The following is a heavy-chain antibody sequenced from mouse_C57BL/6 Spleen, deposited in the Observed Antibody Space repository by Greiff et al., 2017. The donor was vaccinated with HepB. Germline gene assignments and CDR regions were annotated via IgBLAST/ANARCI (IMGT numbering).Heavy chain of an antibody. V-gene: IGHV1-50*01. J-gene: IGHJ1*03. D-gene: IGHD2-4*01. CDR1: GYTFTSYW. CDR3: ARNYDYDVRPYWYFDV. CDR2: IDPSDSYT. Sequence: QVQLQQPGAELVKPGASVKLSCKASGYTFTSYWMQWVKQRPGQGLEWIGEIDPSDSYTNYNQKFKGKATLTVDTSSSTAYMQLSSLTSEDSAVYYCARNYDYDVRPYWYFDVWGTGTTVTVSS.